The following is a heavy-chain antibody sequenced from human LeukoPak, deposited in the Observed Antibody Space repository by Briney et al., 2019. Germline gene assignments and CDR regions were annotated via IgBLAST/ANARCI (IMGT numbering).Heavy chain of an antibody. J-gene: IGHJ6*03. Sequence: GASVKVSCKASGYTFTSYDINWVRQATGQGLEWIGWMNPNSGNTGYAQKFQGRVTITRNTPISTAYMELSSLRSEDTAVYYCARASIELVPAALGGYYYYLDVWGKGTTVTVSS. CDR3: ARASIELVPAALGGYYYYLDV. CDR2: MNPNSGNT. D-gene: IGHD2-2*01. CDR1: GYTFTSYD. V-gene: IGHV1-8*03.